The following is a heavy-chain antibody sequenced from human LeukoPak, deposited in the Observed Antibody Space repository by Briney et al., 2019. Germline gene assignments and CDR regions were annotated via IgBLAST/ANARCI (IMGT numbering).Heavy chain of an antibody. V-gene: IGHV4-34*01. CDR3: ARRRLMVLGSWFDP. Sequence: SETLSLTCAVYGGSFSGYYWSWIRQPPGKGLEWIGEINHSGSTNYNPSLKSRVTISVDTSKNQFSLKLSSVTAADTAVYYCARRRLMVLGSWFDPWGQGTLVTVSS. J-gene: IGHJ5*02. CDR1: GGSFSGYY. D-gene: IGHD3-10*01. CDR2: INHSGST.